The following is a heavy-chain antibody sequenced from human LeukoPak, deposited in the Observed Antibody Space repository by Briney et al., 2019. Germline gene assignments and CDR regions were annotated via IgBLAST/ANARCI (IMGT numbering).Heavy chain of an antibody. J-gene: IGHJ4*02. CDR3: AREKGYYGEYPFDY. Sequence: PGGSLRLSCAASGFTFSYYYMSWIRQAPGKGLEWVSYISSSGSTIYYADSVKGRFTISRDNAKKSLYLQMNSLRAEDTAVYYCAREKGYYGEYPFDYWGQGTLVTVSS. CDR2: ISSSGSTI. V-gene: IGHV3-11*01. D-gene: IGHD4-17*01. CDR1: GFTFSYYY.